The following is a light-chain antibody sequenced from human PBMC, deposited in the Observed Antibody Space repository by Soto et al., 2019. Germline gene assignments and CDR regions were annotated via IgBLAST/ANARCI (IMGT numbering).Light chain of an antibody. CDR3: QQYGSLHHPIT. CDR2: GAS. V-gene: IGKV3-20*01. Sequence: EIVLTQSPGTLSLSPGDRATLSCWASQSVTSTYLAWYQKTPGQAPRLLIYGASFRATGIPDRFTGSGSGTDFTLTINRLEPEDFAVYYCQQYGSLHHPITFGQGTRLEIK. CDR1: QSVTSTY. J-gene: IGKJ5*01.